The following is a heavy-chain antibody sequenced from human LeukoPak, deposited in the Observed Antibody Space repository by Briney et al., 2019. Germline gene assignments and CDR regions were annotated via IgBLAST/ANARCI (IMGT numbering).Heavy chain of an antibody. D-gene: IGHD6-25*01. Sequence: SETLSLTCGVSGGSVSSTNWWTWIRQPPGKGLEWIGEVHLDGRTNFNPSLKSRFTMSVDLSENHVSLRLTSVTAADTAVYYCAGEGGFYRPLDYSGQGTLVTVSS. CDR2: VHLDGRT. J-gene: IGHJ4*02. CDR1: GGSVSSTNW. CDR3: AGEGGFYRPLDY. V-gene: IGHV4-4*02.